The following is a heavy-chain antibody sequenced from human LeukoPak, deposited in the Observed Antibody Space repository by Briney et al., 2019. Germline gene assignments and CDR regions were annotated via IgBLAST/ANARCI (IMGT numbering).Heavy chain of an antibody. CDR1: GFIFSSYP. CDR3: AKVARGRITMIVVPLGSDAFDI. D-gene: IGHD3-22*01. J-gene: IGHJ3*02. Sequence: GGSLRLSCAASGFIFSSYPMNWVRQAPGKGLEWVSTISGTSSYIQYADSVKGRFTISRDNAKNSLYLQMSSLRAEDTAVYYCAKVARGRITMIVVPLGSDAFDIWGQGTMVTVSS. CDR2: ISGTSSYI. V-gene: IGHV3-21*04.